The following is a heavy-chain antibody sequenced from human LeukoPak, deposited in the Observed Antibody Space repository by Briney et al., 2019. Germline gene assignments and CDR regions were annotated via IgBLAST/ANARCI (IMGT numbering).Heavy chain of an antibody. CDR3: ARRVVVVTAAMDYFAY. Sequence: NSSETLSLTCTLSVGSISSYYCSWIRQPPGKGLEWIGYIYYSGGTNYNPSLKSRVTISVDPSKNQFSLKLSSVTAADTAVYYCARRVVVVTAAMDYFAYWGQGTLVTVS. V-gene: IGHV4-59*08. CDR1: VGSISSYY. J-gene: IGHJ4*02. CDR2: IYYSGGT. D-gene: IGHD2-2*01.